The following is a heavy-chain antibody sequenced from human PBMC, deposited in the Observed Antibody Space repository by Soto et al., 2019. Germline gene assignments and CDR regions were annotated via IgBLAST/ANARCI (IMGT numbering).Heavy chain of an antibody. CDR1: GFTFSSYA. J-gene: IGHJ4*02. CDR2: ISYDGSNK. CDR3: ARLAYYYDSSGYWDY. V-gene: IGHV3-30-3*01. D-gene: IGHD3-22*01. Sequence: GGSLRLSCAASGFTFSSYAMHWVRQAPGKGLEWVAVISYDGSNKYYADSVKGRFTISRDNSKNTLYLQMNSLRAEDTAVYYCARLAYYYDSSGYWDYWGQGTLVTVSS.